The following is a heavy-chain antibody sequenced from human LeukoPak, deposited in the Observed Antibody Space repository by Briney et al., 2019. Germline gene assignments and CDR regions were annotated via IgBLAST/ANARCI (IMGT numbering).Heavy chain of an antibody. Sequence: GESLKISCEASGYTFTNFWIGWVRQMPGKGLEWMGIIYPGDSDTRYSPSFQGQVTISADKSISTAYLQWSSLKASDTAMYYCARRGYSYGSIDYWGQGTLVTVSS. CDR1: GYTFTNFW. CDR2: IYPGDSDT. J-gene: IGHJ4*02. V-gene: IGHV5-51*01. D-gene: IGHD5-18*01. CDR3: ARRGYSYGSIDY.